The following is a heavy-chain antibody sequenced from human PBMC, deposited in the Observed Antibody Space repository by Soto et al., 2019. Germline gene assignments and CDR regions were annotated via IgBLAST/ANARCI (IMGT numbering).Heavy chain of an antibody. CDR3: AHSRCGGDCLRSYSSHYYFGMDV. CDR2: IYWADDK. CDR1: GFSLSTGGVG. V-gene: IGHV2-5*02. D-gene: IGHD2-21*02. J-gene: IGHJ6*02. Sequence: QITLKESGPTLVKPTQTLTLTCTFSGFSLSTGGVGVGWIRQPPGKALEWLALIYWADDKRYSPSLKSRLTVTQDTSKNQVVLTLPDIDPVDTATYSCAHSRCGGDCLRSYSSHYYFGMDVWGQGTTVTVSS.